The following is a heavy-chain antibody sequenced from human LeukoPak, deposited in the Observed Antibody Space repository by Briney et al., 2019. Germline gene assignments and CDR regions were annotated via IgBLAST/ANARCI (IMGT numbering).Heavy chain of an antibody. Sequence: ASVRVSCASSGYTFTRYDVHGVRQATGQGLEWRGGMNPHNVNTRYAQKLQGRVTMTRNTSISTAYMELSSLRSEDTAVYYCARDVTVTMEYWGQGTLVSVSS. CDR2: MNPHNVNT. J-gene: IGHJ4*02. D-gene: IGHD4-11*01. CDR1: GYTFTRYD. V-gene: IGHV1-8*01. CDR3: ARDVTVTMEY.